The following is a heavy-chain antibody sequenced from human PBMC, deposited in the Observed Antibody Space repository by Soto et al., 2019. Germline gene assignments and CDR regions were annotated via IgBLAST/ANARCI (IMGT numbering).Heavy chain of an antibody. Sequence: PGDSLRLSFASSGFTFSSYTMHGVRQAPGKGLEWVAVISYDGSNKYYADSVKGRFTISRDSSENTVHLQMNSLRVEDKALYYCARASYNYGAYYFDCWGQGT. CDR1: GFTFSSYT. CDR2: ISYDGSNK. D-gene: IGHD5-18*01. CDR3: ARASYNYGAYYFDC. V-gene: IGHV3-30-3*01. J-gene: IGHJ4*02.